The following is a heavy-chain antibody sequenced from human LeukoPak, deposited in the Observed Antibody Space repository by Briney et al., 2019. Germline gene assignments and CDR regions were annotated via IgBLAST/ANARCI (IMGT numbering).Heavy chain of an antibody. Sequence: GGSLRLSCAASGFTVSSNYMSWVRQAPGKGLEWVSVIYSCGSTYYADSVKGRFTISRDNSKNTLYLQMNSLRAEDTAVYYCSYYDFWSINYGMDVWGQGTTVTVSS. J-gene: IGHJ6*02. D-gene: IGHD3-3*01. CDR2: IYSCGST. CDR1: GFTVSSNY. CDR3: SYYDFWSINYGMDV. V-gene: IGHV3-53*05.